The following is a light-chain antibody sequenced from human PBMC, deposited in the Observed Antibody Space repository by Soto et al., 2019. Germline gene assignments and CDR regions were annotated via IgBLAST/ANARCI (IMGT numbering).Light chain of an antibody. CDR1: QSLLFSSNNKNY. V-gene: IGKV4-1*01. CDR3: QQYYSSPPGLT. CDR2: WAS. Sequence: DIVVIQSPDSLAVSLGERATINCKSSQSLLFSSNNKNYLAWYQQKPGQPPKLLIYWASTRESGVPDRFSGSESGTDFTLTISSLQAEDVAVYSCQQYYSSPPGLTFGGGTKVEIK. J-gene: IGKJ4*01.